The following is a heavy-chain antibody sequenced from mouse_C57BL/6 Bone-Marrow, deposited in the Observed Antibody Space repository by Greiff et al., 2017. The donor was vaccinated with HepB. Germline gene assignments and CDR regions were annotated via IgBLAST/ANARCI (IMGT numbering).Heavy chain of an antibody. CDR3: ARKYYFDV. CDR2: ISNLAYSI. CDR1: GFTFSDYG. V-gene: IGHV5-15*01. Sequence: EVMLVESGGGLVQPGGSLKLSCAASGFTFSDYGMAWVRQAPRKGPEWVAFISNLAYSIYYADTVTGRFTISRENAKNTLYLEMSSLRSEDTAMYYCARKYYFDVWGTGTTVTVSS. J-gene: IGHJ1*03. D-gene: IGHD2-10*02.